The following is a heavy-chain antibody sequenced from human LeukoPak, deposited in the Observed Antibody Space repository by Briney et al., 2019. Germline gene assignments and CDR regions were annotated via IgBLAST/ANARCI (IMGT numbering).Heavy chain of an antibody. CDR3: PRTRRVAVTATHPYYFDY. V-gene: IGHV3-7*01. D-gene: IGHD2-21*02. CDR2: IIEDGSEK. Sequence: PGGSLRLSGAASGFIFSSYWMSWVRQAPGKGLEWVANIIEDGSEKYYVDYVKGRFTMSRDNGKNSLYLQMNSLRAQDTAVYYCPRTRRVAVTATHPYYFDYWGQGTLVTVSS. CDR1: GFIFSSYW. J-gene: IGHJ4*02.